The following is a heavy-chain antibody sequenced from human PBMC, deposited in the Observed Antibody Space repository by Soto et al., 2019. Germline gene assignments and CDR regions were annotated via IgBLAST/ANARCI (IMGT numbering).Heavy chain of an antibody. CDR3: ASTSSSPAYYYYGMDV. Sequence: AXVKVYCKASGYTFTGYYMHWVRHAPGQGLEWMGWINPNSGGTNYAQKFQGRVTMTRDTSISTAYMELSRLRSDDTAVYYCASTSSSPAYYYYGMDVWGQGTTVTVSS. CDR1: GYTFTGYY. D-gene: IGHD6-6*01. J-gene: IGHJ6*02. V-gene: IGHV1-2*02. CDR2: INPNSGGT.